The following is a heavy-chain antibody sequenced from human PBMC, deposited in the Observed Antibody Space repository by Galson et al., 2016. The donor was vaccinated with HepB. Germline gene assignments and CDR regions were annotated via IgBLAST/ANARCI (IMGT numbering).Heavy chain of an antibody. V-gene: IGHV3-48*03. CDR3: ARLHWGASSD. CDR2: ISNSGSRV. D-gene: IGHD7-27*01. Sequence: SLRLSCAASGFTFSTYEMNWVRQAPGKGLEWPSYISNSGSRVYYADSVKGRFTISRDNAKNTLYLEMNSLRAEDTALYYCARLHWGASSDWGQGTLVTVSS. CDR1: GFTFSTYE. J-gene: IGHJ4*02.